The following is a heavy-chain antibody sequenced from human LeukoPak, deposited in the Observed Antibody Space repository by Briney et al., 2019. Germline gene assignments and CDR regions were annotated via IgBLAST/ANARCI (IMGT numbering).Heavy chain of an antibody. J-gene: IGHJ4*02. CDR3: ARQLRYFDWLIDY. D-gene: IGHD3-9*01. Sequence: GESLKISCKGSGYSFTSYWIGWVRQMPGKGLEWMGIIYPGDSDTRYSPSFQGQVTISADKSITTAYLQWSSLKASDTAMYCCARQLRYFDWLIDYWGQGTLVTVSS. V-gene: IGHV5-51*01. CDR2: IYPGDSDT. CDR1: GYSFTSYW.